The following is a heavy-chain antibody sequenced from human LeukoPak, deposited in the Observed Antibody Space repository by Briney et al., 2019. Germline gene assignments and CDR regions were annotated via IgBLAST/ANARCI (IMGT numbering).Heavy chain of an antibody. V-gene: IGHV1-69*04. CDR3: ARDAVDTAMVLSPSRLFDY. J-gene: IGHJ4*02. CDR1: GGTFSSYA. D-gene: IGHD5-18*01. CDR2: IIPILGIA. Sequence: SVKVSCKASGGTFSSYAISWVRQAPGQGLEWMGRIIPILGIANYAQKSQGRVTITADKSTSTAYMELSSLRSEDTAVYYCARDAVDTAMVLSPSRLFDYWGQGTLVTVSS.